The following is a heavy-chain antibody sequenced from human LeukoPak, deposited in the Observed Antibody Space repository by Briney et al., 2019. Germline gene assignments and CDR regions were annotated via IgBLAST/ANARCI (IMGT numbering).Heavy chain of an antibody. CDR3: ARVGRVGATVVFDY. J-gene: IGHJ4*02. V-gene: IGHV4-59*01. D-gene: IGHD1-26*01. Sequence: SETLSLTCTVSGGSISSYYWSWIRQPPGKGLEWIGYIYYSGSTNYNPSLKSRVTISVDTSKNQFSLKLSSVTAADTAVYYCARVGRVGATVVFDYWGRGTLVTVSS. CDR1: GGSISSYY. CDR2: IYYSGST.